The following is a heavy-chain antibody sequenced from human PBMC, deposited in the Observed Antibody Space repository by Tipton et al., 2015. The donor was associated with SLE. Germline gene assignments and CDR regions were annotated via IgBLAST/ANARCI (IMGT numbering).Heavy chain of an antibody. CDR1: GGTFSSYA. Sequence: QLVQSGAEVKKPGSSVKVSCKASGGTFSSYAISWVRQAPGQGLEWMGRIIPIFGTANYAQKFQGRVTITADESTSTAYMELSSLRSEDTAVYYCARDLYVVSYYDFWSGPYYYGMDVWGQGTTVTVSS. CDR2: IIPIFGTA. J-gene: IGHJ6*02. CDR3: ARDLYVVSYYDFWSGPYYYGMDV. D-gene: IGHD3-3*01. V-gene: IGHV1-69*13.